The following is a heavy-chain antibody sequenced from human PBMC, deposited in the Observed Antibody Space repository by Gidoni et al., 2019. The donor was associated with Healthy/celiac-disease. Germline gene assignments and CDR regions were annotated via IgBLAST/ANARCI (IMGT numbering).Heavy chain of an antibody. J-gene: IGHJ6*02. D-gene: IGHD6-13*01. Sequence: EVQLLESGGGLVQRGGSLRISCSASGFTFSSYAMSWVRQAPGKGREWASAISGSGGSTYYADSVKGRFTISRDNSKNTLYLQMNSLRAEDTAVYYCANGYSSSSAYYYYGMDVLGQGTTVTVSS. CDR1: GFTFSSYA. V-gene: IGHV3-23*01. CDR3: ANGYSSSSAYYYYGMDV. CDR2: ISGSGGST.